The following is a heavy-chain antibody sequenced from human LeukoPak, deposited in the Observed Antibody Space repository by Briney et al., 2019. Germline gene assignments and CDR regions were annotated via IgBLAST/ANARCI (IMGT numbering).Heavy chain of an antibody. J-gene: IGHJ4*02. Sequence: GGSLRLSCAASGFSFSDYYMSWIRQAPGKGLEWVSYITSSGSTIYYAGSVKGRFTISRDDSRNTLYLQMSGLKTEDTAVYYCAKNHKAVTNSGVPSQGYWGQGTLVTVSS. V-gene: IGHV3-11*04. CDR2: ITSSGSTI. CDR1: GFSFSDYY. D-gene: IGHD3-3*01. CDR3: AKNHKAVTNSGVPSQGY.